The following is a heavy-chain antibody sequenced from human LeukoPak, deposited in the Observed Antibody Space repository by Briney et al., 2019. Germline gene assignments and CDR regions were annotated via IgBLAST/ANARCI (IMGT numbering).Heavy chain of an antibody. CDR2: IYHSGST. J-gene: IGHJ6*03. Sequence: SETLSLTCTVSGYSISSGYYWGWIRQPPGKGLEWIGSIYHSGSTYYNPSLKSRVTISVDTSKNQFSLKLSSVTAADTAVYYCARDRRTYYYDSSGFDLGMDVWGKGTTVTVSS. D-gene: IGHD3-22*01. CDR3: ARDRRTYYYDSSGFDLGMDV. V-gene: IGHV4-38-2*02. CDR1: GYSISSGYY.